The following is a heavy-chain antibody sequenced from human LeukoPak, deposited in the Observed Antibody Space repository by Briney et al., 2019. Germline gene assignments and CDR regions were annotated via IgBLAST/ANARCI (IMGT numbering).Heavy chain of an antibody. Sequence: ASVKVSCKTSGGTFSTYPITWVRQAPGQGLEWMGGIIPIFGKPNSAQNFQGRLTITADESTTSAYMNLSSLTFEDTAVYYCARPEGFGTYVPLDYWGQGTMVTVSS. CDR1: GGTFSTYP. CDR3: ARPEGFGTYVPLDY. D-gene: IGHD3-16*01. J-gene: IGHJ4*02. CDR2: IIPIFGKP. V-gene: IGHV1-69*01.